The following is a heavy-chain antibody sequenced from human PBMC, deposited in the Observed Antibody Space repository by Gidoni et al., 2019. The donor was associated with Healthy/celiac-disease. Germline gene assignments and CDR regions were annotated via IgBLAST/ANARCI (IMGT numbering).Heavy chain of an antibody. V-gene: IGHV1-69*01. J-gene: IGHJ5*02. CDR2: IIPIFGTA. CDR3: ARDGRYLDIVNYNWFDP. CDR1: GGPFSSYA. D-gene: IGHD2-2*03. Sequence: QVQLVQSGAEVKKPGSSVKVSCKASGGPFSSYAISWVRQAPGQGLEWMGGIIPIFGTANYAQKFQGRVTITADESTSTAYMELSSLRSEDTAVYYCARDGRYLDIVNYNWFDPWGQGTLVTVSS.